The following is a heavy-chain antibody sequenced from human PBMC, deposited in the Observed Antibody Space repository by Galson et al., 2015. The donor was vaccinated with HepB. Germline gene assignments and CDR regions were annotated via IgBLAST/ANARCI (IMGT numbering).Heavy chain of an antibody. D-gene: IGHD3-9*01. CDR1: GYTLTGFS. Sequence: SVKVSCKVSGYTLTGFSMHWVRQAPGKGLEWMGGFDPEDGETIYAQKFQGRVTMTEDTSTDTAYMELSSLRSEDTAVYYCAGSGRYFDREYWFDPWGQGTLVTVSS. CDR2: FDPEDGET. CDR3: AGSGRYFDREYWFDP. J-gene: IGHJ5*02. V-gene: IGHV1-24*01.